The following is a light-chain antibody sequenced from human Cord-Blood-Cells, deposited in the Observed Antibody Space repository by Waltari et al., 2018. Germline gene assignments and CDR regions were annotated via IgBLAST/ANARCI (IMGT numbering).Light chain of an antibody. Sequence: QSALTQPPSVSGSPGQSVTISCTGTSSDVGSSNRVSWYQQPPGTAPKLMIYEVSNRPSGVPDRFSGSKSGNTASLTISGLQAEDEADYYCSSYTSSSTYVVFDGGTKLTVL. V-gene: IGLV2-18*02. CDR2: EVS. CDR3: SSYTSSSTYVV. CDR1: SSDVGSSNR. J-gene: IGLJ2*01.